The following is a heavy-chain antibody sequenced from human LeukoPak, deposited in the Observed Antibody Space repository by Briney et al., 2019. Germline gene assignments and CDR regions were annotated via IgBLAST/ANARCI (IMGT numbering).Heavy chain of an antibody. CDR1: GFSLSSYS. J-gene: IGHJ5*02. CDR3: ARDINYCTPTLCHRNWFDP. V-gene: IGHV3-48*01. Sequence: GGSLRLSCAASGFSLSSYSMDWFRQTPGKGLEWISYISSSSSTVYYADSVEGRFTISRDNAKNALYLQMNNLRAEDSAVYYCARDINYCTPTLCHRNWFDPWGQGTLVTVSS. D-gene: IGHD2-8*01. CDR2: ISSSSSTV.